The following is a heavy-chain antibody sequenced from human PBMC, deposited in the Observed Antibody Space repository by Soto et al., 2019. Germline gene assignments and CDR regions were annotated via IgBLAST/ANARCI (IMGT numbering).Heavy chain of an antibody. J-gene: IGHJ4*02. D-gene: IGHD6-19*01. CDR2: ISYDGSNK. Sequence: PGGSLRLSCAASGFTFSSYGMHWVRQAPGKGLEWVAVISYDGSNKYYADSVKGRFTISRDNSKNTMYLQMNSLKAEDTATYFCAKDLRPDGRYDLDYWGQGTQVTVSS. V-gene: IGHV3-30*18. CDR1: GFTFSSYG. CDR3: AKDLRPDGRYDLDY.